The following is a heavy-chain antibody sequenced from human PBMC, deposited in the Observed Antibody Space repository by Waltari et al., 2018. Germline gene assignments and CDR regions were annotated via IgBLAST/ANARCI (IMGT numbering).Heavy chain of an antibody. CDR2: IYYSGST. D-gene: IGHD3-3*01. CDR1: GFSLSTSGVG. V-gene: IGHV4-39*01. J-gene: IGHJ6*02. CDR3: ASQTYDFWSGYYYYYGMDV. Sequence: KESGPTLVKPTQTLTLTCTFSGFSLSTSGVGVGWIRQPPGKALEWIGSIYYSGSTYYNPSRKSRVTISVDTSKNQFSLKLSSVTAADTAVYYCASQTYDFWSGYYYYYGMDVWGQGTTVTVSS.